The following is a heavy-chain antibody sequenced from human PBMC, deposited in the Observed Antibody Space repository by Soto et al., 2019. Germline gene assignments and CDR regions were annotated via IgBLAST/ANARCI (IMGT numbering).Heavy chain of an antibody. Sequence: GGSLRLSCAASGFTFSNAWMSWVRQAPGKGLEWVGRIKSKTDGGRTDYAAPVKGRFTISRDDSKNTLYLQMNSLKTEDTAVYYCTTSLGYCSGGSCPKDFDPWGQGTLVTVSS. CDR1: GFTFSNAW. V-gene: IGHV3-15*01. D-gene: IGHD2-15*01. J-gene: IGHJ5*02. CDR2: IKSKTDGGRT. CDR3: TTSLGYCSGGSCPKDFDP.